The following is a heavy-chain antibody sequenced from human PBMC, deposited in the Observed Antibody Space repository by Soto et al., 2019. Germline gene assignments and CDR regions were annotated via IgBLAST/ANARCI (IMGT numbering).Heavy chain of an antibody. CDR3: ARVSTAMVPDY. CDR1: GYTFTSYY. D-gene: IGHD2-2*01. Sequence: QVQLVQSGAEVKKPGASVKVYCKASGYTFTSYYMHWVRQAPGQGLVWMGIINPSGGSTSYAQKCQGRVTMTRDTSTSRVYMEMSSLRSEDTAVYYCARVSTAMVPDYWGMGTLGTVSS. J-gene: IGHJ4*02. V-gene: IGHV1-46*01. CDR2: INPSGGST.